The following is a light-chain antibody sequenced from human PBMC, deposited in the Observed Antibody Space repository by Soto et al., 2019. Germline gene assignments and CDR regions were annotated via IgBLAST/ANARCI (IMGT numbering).Light chain of an antibody. CDR3: SSYTSSSTLYV. CDR2: EVT. CDR1: SSDVGGYKY. V-gene: IGLV2-14*01. Sequence: QSVLTQPASVSGSPGQSITISCTGTSSDVGGYKYVSWYQHHPGKAPKLIIYEVTSRPSGVSNRFSGSKSGNAASLTISGLQAEEEADYYCSSYTSSSTLYVFGTGTKVIV. J-gene: IGLJ1*01.